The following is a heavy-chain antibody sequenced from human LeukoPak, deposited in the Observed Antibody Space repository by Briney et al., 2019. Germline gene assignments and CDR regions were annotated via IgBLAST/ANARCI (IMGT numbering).Heavy chain of an antibody. Sequence: PGGSLRLSCAASGFTFSSYWMHWVRQAPGKGLVWGSRINSDGSSTSYADSVKGRFTISRDNAKNTLYLQMNSLRAEDTAVYYCASEYGSGSYSDYWGQGTLVTVSS. CDR3: ASEYGSGSYSDY. CDR1: GFTFSSYW. D-gene: IGHD3-10*01. V-gene: IGHV3-74*01. CDR2: INSDGSST. J-gene: IGHJ4*02.